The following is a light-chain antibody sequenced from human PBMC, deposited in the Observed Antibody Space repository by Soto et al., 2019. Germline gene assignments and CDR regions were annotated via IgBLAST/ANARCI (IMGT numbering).Light chain of an antibody. Sequence: EFVLTQSPGTLSLSPGERATLSCRASQTVRNNYLAWYQQKPGQAPRLLIYDASSRATGIPDRFSGGGSGTDFTLTFSSLGPEDFAVYYCQQRSNWPPVFGPGTKVDIK. V-gene: IGKV3D-20*02. CDR1: QTVRNNY. J-gene: IGKJ3*01. CDR3: QQRSNWPPV. CDR2: DAS.